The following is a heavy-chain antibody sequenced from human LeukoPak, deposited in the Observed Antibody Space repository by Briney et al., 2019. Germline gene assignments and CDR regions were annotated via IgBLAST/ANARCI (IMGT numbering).Heavy chain of an antibody. CDR3: ANHYSGYIDY. Sequence: SETLSLTCSVSGDSIRKDNWWTWVRRSPGKGLEWLGEIYDSGETNYHQSLRSRIAISIDAAKRQFSLELTAVTAADTAVYYCANHYSGYIDYWGQGTLVTVSS. CDR2: IYDSGET. V-gene: IGHV4/OR15-8*02. CDR1: GDSIRKDNW. J-gene: IGHJ4*02. D-gene: IGHD5-12*01.